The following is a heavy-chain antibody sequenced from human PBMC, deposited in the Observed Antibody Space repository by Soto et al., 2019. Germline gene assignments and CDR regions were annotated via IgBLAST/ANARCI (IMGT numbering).Heavy chain of an antibody. V-gene: IGHV4-59*08. J-gene: IGHJ6*03. CDR2: IYYSGST. CDR1: GGSISSYY. D-gene: IGHD3-3*01. Sequence: SETLSLTCTVSGGSISSYYWSWIRQPPGKGLEWIGYIYYSGSTNYNPSLKSRVTISVDTSKNQFSLKLSSVTAADTAVYYCASQTYDFWSGYKDYYYYMDVWGKGTTVTVSS. CDR3: ASQTYDFWSGYKDYYYYMDV.